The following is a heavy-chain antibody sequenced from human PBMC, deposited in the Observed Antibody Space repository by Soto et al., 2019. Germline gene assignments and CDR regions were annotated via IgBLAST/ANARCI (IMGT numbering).Heavy chain of an antibody. D-gene: IGHD3-10*01. J-gene: IGHJ6*02. CDR2: ISYDGSNK. Sequence: QVQLVESGGGVVQPGRSLRLSCAASGFTFSSYAMHWVRQAPGKGLEWVAVISYDGSNKYYADSVKGRFTISRDNSKNTLYLQMNSLRAEDTAVYYCARDRGYYYGSGSYYRYYYGMDVWGQGTTVTVSS. V-gene: IGHV3-30-3*01. CDR3: ARDRGYYYGSGSYYRYYYGMDV. CDR1: GFTFSSYA.